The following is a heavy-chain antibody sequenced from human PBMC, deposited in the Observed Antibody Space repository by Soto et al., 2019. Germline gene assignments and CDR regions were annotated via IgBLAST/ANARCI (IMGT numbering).Heavy chain of an antibody. J-gene: IGHJ6*03. CDR2: ISWNSGSI. CDR1: GFTFDDYA. V-gene: IGHV3-9*01. D-gene: IGHD6-6*01. Sequence: PGGSLRLSCAASGFTFDDYAMHWVRQAPGKGLEWVSGISWNSGSIGYADSVKGRFTISRDNAKNSLYLQMNSLRAEDTALYYCAKDGVERGIAARSDYYYDYMDVWGKGTTVTVSS. CDR3: AKDGVERGIAARSDYYYDYMDV.